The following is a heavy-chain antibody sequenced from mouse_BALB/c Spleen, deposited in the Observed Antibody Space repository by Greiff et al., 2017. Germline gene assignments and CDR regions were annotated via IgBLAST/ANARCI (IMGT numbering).Heavy chain of an antibody. CDR1: GYTFTSYV. Sequence: VQLKESGPELVKPGASVKMSCKASGYTFTSYVMHWVKQKPGQGLEWIGYINPYNDGTKYNEKFKGKATLTSDKSSSTAYMELSSLTSEDSAVYYCARGDYYGSSYCAMDYWGQGTSVTVSS. J-gene: IGHJ4*01. D-gene: IGHD1-1*01. CDR2: INPYNDGT. V-gene: IGHV1-14*01. CDR3: ARGDYYGSSYCAMDY.